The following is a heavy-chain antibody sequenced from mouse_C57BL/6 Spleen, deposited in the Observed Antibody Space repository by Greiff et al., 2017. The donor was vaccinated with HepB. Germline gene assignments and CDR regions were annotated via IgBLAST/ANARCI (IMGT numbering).Heavy chain of an antibody. CDR1: GFTFSSYG. D-gene: IGHD2-3*01. Sequence: DVMLVESGGDLVKPGGSLKLSCAASGFTFSSYGMSWVRQTPDKRLEWVATISSGGSYTYYPDSVKGRFTISRDNAKNTLYLQMSSLKSEDTAMYYCARRDDGYFDYWGQGTTLTVSS. V-gene: IGHV5-6*02. J-gene: IGHJ2*01. CDR3: ARRDDGYFDY. CDR2: ISSGGSYT.